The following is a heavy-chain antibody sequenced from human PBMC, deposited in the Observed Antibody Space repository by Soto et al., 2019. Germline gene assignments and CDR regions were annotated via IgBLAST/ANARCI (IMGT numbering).Heavy chain of an antibody. J-gene: IGHJ4*02. CDR1: GFTFTSSA. Sequence: SVKVSCKASGFTFTSSAMQWVRQARGQRLEWIGWIVVGSGNTNYAQKFQERVTITRDMSTSTAYMELSSLRSEDTAVYYCGADTYYGSGSYYRPGIRVYYYWGQGTLVTVSS. V-gene: IGHV1-58*02. D-gene: IGHD3-10*01. CDR2: IVVGSGNT. CDR3: GADTYYGSGSYYRPGIRVYYY.